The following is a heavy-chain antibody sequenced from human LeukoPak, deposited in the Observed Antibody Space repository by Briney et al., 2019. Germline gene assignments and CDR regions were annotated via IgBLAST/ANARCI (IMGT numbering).Heavy chain of an antibody. V-gene: IGHV1-18*04. CDR3: ARGGSSGYYFDY. J-gene: IGHJ4*02. CDR1: GYTFTGYY. D-gene: IGHD3-22*01. Sequence: ASVKVSCKASGYTFTGYYMHWVRQAPGQGLEWMGWINPNNGNTNYAQKIQGRVTMTTDTSTSTAYMELRSLRSDDTAVYYCARGGSSGYYFDYWGQGTLVTVSS. CDR2: INPNNGNT.